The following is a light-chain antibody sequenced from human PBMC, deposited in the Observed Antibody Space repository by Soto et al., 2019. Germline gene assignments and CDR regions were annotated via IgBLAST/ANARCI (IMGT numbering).Light chain of an antibody. CDR3: QQYGSSPGT. V-gene: IGKV3-20*01. Sequence: EIVLPQYPGTLSLSPGERATLSCRASQSVSSSYLAWYQQKPGQAPRLLIYGASSRATGIPDRFSGSGSGTDFTLTISRLEPEDFAVYYCQQYGSSPGTFGQGTKVDIK. J-gene: IGKJ1*01. CDR2: GAS. CDR1: QSVSSSY.